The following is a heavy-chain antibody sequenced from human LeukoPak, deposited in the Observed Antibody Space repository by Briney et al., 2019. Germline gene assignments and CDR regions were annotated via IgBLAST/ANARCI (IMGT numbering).Heavy chain of an antibody. V-gene: IGHV3-33*06. J-gene: IGHJ4*02. CDR3: AKAGAYSSSSYDY. CDR1: GFTFSSYG. CDR2: IWYDGSNK. D-gene: IGHD6-6*01. Sequence: GGSLRLSCAASGFTFSSYGMHWVRQAPGKGLEWVAVIWYDGSNKYYADSVKGRFTISRDNSKNTLYLQMNSLRAEDTALYYCAKAGAYSSSSYDYWGQGALVTVSS.